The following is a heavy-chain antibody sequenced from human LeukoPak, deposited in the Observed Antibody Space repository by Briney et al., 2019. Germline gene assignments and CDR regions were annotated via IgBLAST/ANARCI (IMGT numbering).Heavy chain of an antibody. D-gene: IGHD6-13*01. Sequence: PSETLSLTWTVSGGSISSYYWSWIRQPPGKGLEWIGYIYYSGSTNYNPSLKSRVTITVDTSKNQFSLKLSSVTAADTAVYYCARDTRGIAAAGTHAFDIWGQGTMVTVSS. J-gene: IGHJ3*02. V-gene: IGHV4-59*01. CDR1: GGSISSYY. CDR2: IYYSGST. CDR3: ARDTRGIAAAGTHAFDI.